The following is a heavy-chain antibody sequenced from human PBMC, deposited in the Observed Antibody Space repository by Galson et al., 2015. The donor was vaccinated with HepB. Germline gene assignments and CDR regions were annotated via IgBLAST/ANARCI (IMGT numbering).Heavy chain of an antibody. D-gene: IGHD2-8*02. Sequence: SVKVSCKASGYTFTSYGISWVRQAPGQGLEWMGWISAYNGNTNYAQKPQGRVTMTTDTSTSTAYMELRSLRSDDTAVYYCARDGIAVIPAYWYYYYMDVWGKGTTVTVSS. V-gene: IGHV1-18*01. CDR2: ISAYNGNT. CDR3: ARDGIAVIPAYWYYYYMDV. CDR1: GYTFTSYG. J-gene: IGHJ6*03.